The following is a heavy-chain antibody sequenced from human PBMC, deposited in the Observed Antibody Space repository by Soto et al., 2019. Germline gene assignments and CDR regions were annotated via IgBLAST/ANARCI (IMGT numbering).Heavy chain of an antibody. Sequence: EVQLVESGGGLVEPGGSLRLSCGASGFTFNTYTMIWVRQAPGKGLEWVSSISSSGVYINYADSLKGRFTISRDNAKNSLYLQMNSLRAQDTAVDFCARGLYGEIINWYVDLWGRGTLVTVAS. CDR1: GFTFNTYT. CDR3: ARGLYGEIINWYVDL. V-gene: IGHV3-21*01. CDR2: ISSSGVYI. J-gene: IGHJ2*01. D-gene: IGHD4-17*01.